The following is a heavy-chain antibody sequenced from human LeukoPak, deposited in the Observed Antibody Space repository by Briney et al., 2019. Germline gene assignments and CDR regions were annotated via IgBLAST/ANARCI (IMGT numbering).Heavy chain of an antibody. Sequence: SETLSLTCTVSGGSVRRGNYYWTWIRQPAGSGLEWIGRIYTSGTTDYNPSLRTRVTISVDASRNQFSLNLSSVTAADTAVYYCARGQEGDLQIPYFDYWGQGTLITVSS. J-gene: IGHJ4*02. D-gene: IGHD2-21*02. CDR1: GGSVRRGNYY. CDR2: IYTSGTT. CDR3: ARGQEGDLQIPYFDY. V-gene: IGHV4-61*02.